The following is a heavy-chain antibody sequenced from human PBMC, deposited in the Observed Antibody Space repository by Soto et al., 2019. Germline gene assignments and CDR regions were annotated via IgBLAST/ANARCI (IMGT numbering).Heavy chain of an antibody. D-gene: IGHD6-13*01. CDR2: IIPVFGTP. V-gene: IGHV1-69*06. Sequence: QVPLEQSGSEVKKSGSSVKVSCKASGYSFSSHAITWVRQAPGQGLEWMGGIIPVFGTPSYAQKFQGRVKISADKSTNTSDLELRSLSSEDTAVYSCARAGSLCTSWYWGDGLDSWGQGTQVTVAS. CDR3: ARAGSLCTSWYWGDGLDS. CDR1: GYSFSSHA. J-gene: IGHJ4*02.